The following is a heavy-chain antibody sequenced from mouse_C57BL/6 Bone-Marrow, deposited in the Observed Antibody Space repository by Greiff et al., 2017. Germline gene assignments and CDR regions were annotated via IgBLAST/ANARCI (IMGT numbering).Heavy chain of an antibody. CDR2: IYPRSGNT. J-gene: IGHJ4*01. CDR3: ARDSSGYLYAMDY. V-gene: IGHV1-81*01. D-gene: IGHD3-2*02. Sequence: VQLQQSGAELARPGASVKLSCKASGYTFKSYGISWVKQRTGQGLEWIGEIYPRSGNTFYNEKFKGKATLTADKSSSTAYMELRSLTSEDSAVYFCARDSSGYLYAMDYWGQGTSVTVSS. CDR1: GYTFKSYG.